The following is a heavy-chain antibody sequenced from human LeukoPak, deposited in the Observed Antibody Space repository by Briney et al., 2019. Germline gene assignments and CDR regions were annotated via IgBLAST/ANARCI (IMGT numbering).Heavy chain of an antibody. CDR3: ARLGIGVVPSAMLGDYYFDY. D-gene: IGHD2-2*01. Sequence: SETLSLTCTVSGGSISGYYWSWIRQPPGKGLEWICYIYYSGSTKYNPSLKSRVTISVDTSKSQFSLKLTSVTAADTAVYYCARLGIGVVPSAMLGDYYFDYWGQGTLVTVSS. CDR1: GGSISGYY. V-gene: IGHV4-59*08. CDR2: IYYSGST. J-gene: IGHJ4*02.